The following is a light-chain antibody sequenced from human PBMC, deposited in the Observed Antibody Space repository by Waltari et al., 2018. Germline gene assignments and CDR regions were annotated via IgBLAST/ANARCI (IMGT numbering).Light chain of an antibody. CDR2: DAS. Sequence: EIVLTQSPGPLSLSPGERATLSCRASQSVSRTLAWYQQKPGQAPRLLIYDASTRATGIPDRFSGSGSGTDFSLTISRLGPEDFAVYYCQKYGTLPATFGQGTKVEIK. CDR3: QKYGTLPAT. J-gene: IGKJ1*01. CDR1: QSVSRT. V-gene: IGKV3-20*01.